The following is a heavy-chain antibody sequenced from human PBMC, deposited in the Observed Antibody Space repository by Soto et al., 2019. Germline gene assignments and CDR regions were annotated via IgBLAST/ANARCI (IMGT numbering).Heavy chain of an antibody. J-gene: IGHJ4*02. Sequence: QVQLQESGPGLVKPSGTLSLTCAVSGGSISSSNWWSWVRQPPGKGLGWIGEIYHSESTKYNPSLQSRVTISVEQSKNQFSLKLSSVTAADTAVYYCARASAVASVHFGSWGQGTLVTVSS. V-gene: IGHV4-4*02. D-gene: IGHD2-21*01. CDR2: IYHSEST. CDR1: GGSISSSNW. CDR3: ARASAVASVHFGS.